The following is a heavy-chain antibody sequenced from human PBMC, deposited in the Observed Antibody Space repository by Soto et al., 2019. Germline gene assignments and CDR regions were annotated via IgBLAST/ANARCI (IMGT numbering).Heavy chain of an antibody. Sequence: GGSLRLSCAASGFTFSSYSMNWVRQAPGKGLEWVSYISSSSSTIYYADSVKGRFTISRDNAKNSLYLQMNSLRDEDTAVYYCARSKRADQRPYYYYGMDVWGQGTTVTVSS. J-gene: IGHJ6*02. V-gene: IGHV3-48*02. CDR2: ISSSSSTI. CDR1: GFTFSSYS. D-gene: IGHD6-25*01. CDR3: ARSKRADQRPYYYYGMDV.